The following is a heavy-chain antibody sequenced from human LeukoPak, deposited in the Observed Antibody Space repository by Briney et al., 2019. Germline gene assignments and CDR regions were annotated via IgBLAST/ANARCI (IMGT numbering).Heavy chain of an antibody. CDR2: IYYSGST. CDR3: AINTSDYYPGDFDY. D-gene: IGHD3-22*01. Sequence: SSETLSLTCTVSGGSISSYYWSWIRQPPGKGLEWIGYIYYSGSTNYNPSLKSRVTISVDTSKNQFSLKLSSVTAADTAVYYCAINTSDYYPGDFDYWGQGTLVTVSS. J-gene: IGHJ4*02. CDR1: GGSISSYY. V-gene: IGHV4-59*01.